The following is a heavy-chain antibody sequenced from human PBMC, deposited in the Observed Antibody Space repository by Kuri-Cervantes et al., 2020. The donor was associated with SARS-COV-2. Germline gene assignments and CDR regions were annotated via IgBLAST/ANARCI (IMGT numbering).Heavy chain of an antibody. V-gene: IGHV3-43D*03. CDR1: GFTFDDYA. Sequence: GGSLRLSCAASGFTFDDYAMHWVRQAPGKGLEWVSLISWDGGSTYYADSVKGRFTISRDNSKNSLYLQMNSLRAEDTALYYCAKGGERYCSSTSFPYYYYMDVWGKGTTVTVSS. CDR3: AKGGERYCSSTSFPYYYYMDV. J-gene: IGHJ6*03. CDR2: ISWDGGST. D-gene: IGHD2-2*01.